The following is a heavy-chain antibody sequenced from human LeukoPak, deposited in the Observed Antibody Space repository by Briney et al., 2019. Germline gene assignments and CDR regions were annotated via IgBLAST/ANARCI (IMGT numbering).Heavy chain of an antibody. D-gene: IGHD6-19*01. V-gene: IGHV1-18*01. Sequence: ASVKVSCKASGYTFTSYGIGWVRQAPGQGLEWIGWISAYNGNTNYAQKLQGRVTMTTDTSTSTAYMELRSLRSDDTAVYYCARVGIAVAGTLSYYFDYWGQGTLVTVSS. CDR3: ARVGIAVAGTLSYYFDY. J-gene: IGHJ4*02. CDR2: ISAYNGNT. CDR1: GYTFTSYG.